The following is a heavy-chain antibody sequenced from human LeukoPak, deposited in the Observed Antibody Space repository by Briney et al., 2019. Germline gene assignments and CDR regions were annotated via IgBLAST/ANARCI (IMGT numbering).Heavy chain of an antibody. J-gene: IGHJ4*02. V-gene: IGHV3-7*04. CDR3: ARAVGNSGIDS. Sequence: QPGGSLTLSCAASRFTFSSYWMSWVRQAPGKGLEWVANIKQDGSEKYYVDSVRGRFTISRDNAKNSLYLQMNSLRAEDTAVYYCARAVGNSGIDSWGQGTLVTVSS. CDR1: RFTFSSYW. D-gene: IGHD4-23*01. CDR2: IKQDGSEK.